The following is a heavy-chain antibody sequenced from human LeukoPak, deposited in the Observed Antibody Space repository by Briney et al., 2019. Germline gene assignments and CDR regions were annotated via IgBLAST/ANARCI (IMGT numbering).Heavy chain of an antibody. D-gene: IGHD6-19*01. CDR2: TYYRSKWYN. CDR1: GDSVSSNSAA. Sequence: SQTLSLTCAISGDSVSSNSAAWNWIRQSPSRGLEWLGRTYYRSKWYNDYAVSVKSRITINPDTSKNQFSLKLSSVTAADTAVYYCARGISSGWSRAVGYWGQGTLVTVSS. CDR3: ARGISSGWSRAVGY. V-gene: IGHV6-1*01. J-gene: IGHJ4*02.